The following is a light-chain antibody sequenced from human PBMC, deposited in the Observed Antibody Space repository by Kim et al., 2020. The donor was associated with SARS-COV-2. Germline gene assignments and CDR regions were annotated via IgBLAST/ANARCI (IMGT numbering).Light chain of an antibody. Sequence: GQLFAISCTGTSSDVGCYNFVSWFQQHPGKAPKLVIYDVTKRPSGVSNRFSGSKSGNTASLTISGLQAEDEADYYCSSSTPNTTPLFGGGTQLTVL. CDR2: DVT. CDR3: SSSTPNTTPL. V-gene: IGLV2-14*03. J-gene: IGLJ2*01. CDR1: SSDVGCYNF.